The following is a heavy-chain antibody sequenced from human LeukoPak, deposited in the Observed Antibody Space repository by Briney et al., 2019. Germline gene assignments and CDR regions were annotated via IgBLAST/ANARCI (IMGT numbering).Heavy chain of an antibody. Sequence: ASVTVSCKISGYPFTTYEINWVRQAAGQGLEWMGWVHPNSGNTAYAQKFQGRVTITRNTSISTAYMELSSLRSDDTAVYFCARGPRNDPWGQGTLVTVSS. J-gene: IGHJ5*02. CDR1: GYPFTTYE. V-gene: IGHV1-8*01. CDR3: ARGPRNDP. CDR2: VHPNSGNT. D-gene: IGHD1-14*01.